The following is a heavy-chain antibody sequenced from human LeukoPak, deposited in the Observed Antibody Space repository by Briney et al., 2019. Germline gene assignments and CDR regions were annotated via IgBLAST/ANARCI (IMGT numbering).Heavy chain of an antibody. CDR3: ARAANPREGYYYYYMDV. CDR1: GYTFTDYY. Sequence: ASVKVSCKTSGYTFTDYYIHWVRQAPGQGLEWMTYIGPKSADTHYAQKFQGRVTMTLDTSISTAYMELKWLTADDTAVYYCARAANPREGYYYYYMDVCGKGTTVTVSS. J-gene: IGHJ6*03. D-gene: IGHD6-25*01. V-gene: IGHV1-2*02. CDR2: IGPKSADT.